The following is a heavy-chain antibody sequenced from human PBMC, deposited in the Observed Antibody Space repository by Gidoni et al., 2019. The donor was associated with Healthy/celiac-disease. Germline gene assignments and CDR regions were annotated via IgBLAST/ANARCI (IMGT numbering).Heavy chain of an antibody. J-gene: IGHJ4*02. V-gene: IGHV3-33*01. CDR3: ARDFFTPKSGGVSLPDY. D-gene: IGHD2-15*01. CDR2: IWYDGSNK. CDR1: GFTFSSYG. Sequence: QVQLVESGGGVVQPGRSLRLSCAASGFTFSSYGMHWVRQAPGKGLEWVAVIWYDGSNKYYADSVKGRFTISRDNSNNTLYLQMNSLRAEDTAVYYCARDFFTPKSGGVSLPDYWGQGTLVTVSS.